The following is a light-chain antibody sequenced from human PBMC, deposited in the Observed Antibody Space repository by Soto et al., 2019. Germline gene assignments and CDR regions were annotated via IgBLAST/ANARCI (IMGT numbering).Light chain of an antibody. V-gene: IGLV2-14*01. CDR1: SSDVGDFHY. CDR2: EVS. CDR3: SSYTSGATLGV. J-gene: IGLJ1*01. Sequence: QSALTQPASVSGSPGQSITISCTGTSSDVGDFHYVSWYQQHPGKAPKLMIYEVSNRPSGVSNRFSGSKSGNTASLTISGLQAEDEADYYCSSYTSGATLGVFGTGTKVTVL.